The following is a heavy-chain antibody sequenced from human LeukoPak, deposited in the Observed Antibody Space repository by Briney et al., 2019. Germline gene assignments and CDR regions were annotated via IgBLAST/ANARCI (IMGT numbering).Heavy chain of an antibody. CDR1: GFTVSSNY. CDR2: ISYDGSNK. V-gene: IGHV3-30-3*01. D-gene: IGHD3-16*01. Sequence: GGSLRLSCAASGFTVSSNYMSWVRQAPGKGLEWVAVISYDGSNKYYADSVKGRFTISRDNSKNTLYLQMNSLRTEDTAVYYCARDYEETGAFDIWGQGTMVTVSS. CDR3: ARDYEETGAFDI. J-gene: IGHJ3*02.